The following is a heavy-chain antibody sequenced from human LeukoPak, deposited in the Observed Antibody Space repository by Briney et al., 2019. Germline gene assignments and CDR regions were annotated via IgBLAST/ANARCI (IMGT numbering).Heavy chain of an antibody. CDR3: AKGIGGSSWYYFDY. CDR1: GFTFSSYA. D-gene: IGHD6-13*01. Sequence: GGSLRLSCAASGFTFSSYAMSWVRQAPGKGLEWVSAISGSGGSTYYADSVKGRFTISRDNSKNTLYLQMDSLRAEDTAVYYCAKGIGGSSWYYFDYWGQGTLVTVSS. J-gene: IGHJ4*02. CDR2: ISGSGGST. V-gene: IGHV3-23*01.